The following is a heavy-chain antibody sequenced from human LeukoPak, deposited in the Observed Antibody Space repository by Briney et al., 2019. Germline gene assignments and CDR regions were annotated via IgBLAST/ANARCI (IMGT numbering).Heavy chain of an antibody. D-gene: IGHD4-17*01. CDR3: AKDDDGHHHGVDH. CDR1: GFTVSSYA. CDR2: IGYSADDT. J-gene: IGHJ4*02. V-gene: IGHV3-23*01. Sequence: GGSLRLSCAASGFTVSSYAMTWVRQAPGKGLEWVSAIGYSADDTYYADSVKGRFTISRDNSMNTLYLQMSSLRADDTALYYCAKDDDGHHHGVDHWGQGTLVTVSS.